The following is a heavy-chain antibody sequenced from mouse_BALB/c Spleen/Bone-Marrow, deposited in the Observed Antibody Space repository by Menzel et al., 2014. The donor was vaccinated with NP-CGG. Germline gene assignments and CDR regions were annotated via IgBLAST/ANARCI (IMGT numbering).Heavy chain of an antibody. CDR3: AGYLNYYGAMDY. CDR2: IWAGGST. J-gene: IGHJ4*01. V-gene: IGHV2-9*02. CDR1: GFSLTSHG. Sequence: QVQLKESGPGLVAPSQSLSITCTVSGFSLTSHGVHWVRQSPGKGLEWLGIIWAGGSTNHNLALMSRLSISKDNSKSQVFLKMNSLQTDDTAIYYCAGYLNYYGAMDYWGQGTSVTVSS. D-gene: IGHD1-1*01.